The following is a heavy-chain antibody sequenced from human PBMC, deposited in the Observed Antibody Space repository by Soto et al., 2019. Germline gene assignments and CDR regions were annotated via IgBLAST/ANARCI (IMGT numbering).Heavy chain of an antibody. D-gene: IGHD5-18*01. CDR1: GFTFSSYA. J-gene: IGHJ4*02. CDR2: ISGSGGST. CDR3: ANLIARGYSYGGYFDY. V-gene: IGHV3-23*01. Sequence: GGSLRLSCAASGFTFSSYAMSWVRQAPGKGLEWVSAISGSGGSTYYADSVKGRFTISRDNSKNTLYLQMNSLRAEDTAVYYCANLIARGYSYGGYFDYWGQGTLVTVSS.